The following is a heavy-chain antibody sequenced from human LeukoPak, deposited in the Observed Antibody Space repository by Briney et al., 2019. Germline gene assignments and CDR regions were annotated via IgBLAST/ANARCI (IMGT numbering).Heavy chain of an antibody. Sequence: GGSLRLSCAASGITVNTNYMSWVRQAPGKGLEWVSIIYSGGATFYADSVKGRFTISRETSKNTLWLQMNSLRAEDTAVYYCARLHYDVLTGPFDYWGQGTLVAVAS. J-gene: IGHJ4*02. CDR2: IYSGGAT. V-gene: IGHV3-66*04. CDR1: GITVNTNY. CDR3: ARLHYDVLTGPFDY. D-gene: IGHD3-9*01.